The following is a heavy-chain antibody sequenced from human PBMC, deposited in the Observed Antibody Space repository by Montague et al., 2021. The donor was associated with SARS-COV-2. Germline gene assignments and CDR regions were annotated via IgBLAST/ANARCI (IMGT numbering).Heavy chain of an antibody. V-gene: IGHV4-34*01. D-gene: IGHD2-2*01. CDR3: ARSPCSSTSCYAGWFDP. CDR1: GTSFSGYY. J-gene: IGHJ5*02. Sequence: SETLSLTCAVHGTSFSGYYWDWIRQHPGKGLEWIGEINHGGSTKYSSSLKSRLTISADTSKNQFSLKLSSVTAVDTAVYYCARSPCSSTSCYAGWFDPWGQGTLVTVSS. CDR2: INHGGST.